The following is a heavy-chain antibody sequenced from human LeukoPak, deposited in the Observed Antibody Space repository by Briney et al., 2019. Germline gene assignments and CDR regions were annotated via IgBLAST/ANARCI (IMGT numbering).Heavy chain of an antibody. Sequence: SEALSLTCTVSGGSVSSYYWSWIRQPPGKGLEWIGYIYYSGSTNYNPSLKSRVTISVDTSKNQFSLKLSSVTAADTAVYHCARDNWNYGSSMDVWGQGTTVTVSS. D-gene: IGHD1-7*01. CDR2: IYYSGST. CDR3: ARDNWNYGSSMDV. CDR1: GGSVSSYY. V-gene: IGHV4-59*02. J-gene: IGHJ6*02.